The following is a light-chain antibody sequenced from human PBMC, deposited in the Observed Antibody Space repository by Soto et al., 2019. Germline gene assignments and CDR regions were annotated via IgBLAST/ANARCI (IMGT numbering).Light chain of an antibody. CDR2: TNN. CDR1: NSNIGSNY. Sequence: QSVLTQPPSASGTPGQRVTISCSGRNSNIGSNYVYWYQQVPGTAPKLLIYTNNQRPSGVPDRFSGPKSATSASLAIGGLRSEDEADYYCAAWDDSLNGWVFGGGTKVTVL. CDR3: AAWDDSLNGWV. V-gene: IGLV1-47*01. J-gene: IGLJ3*02.